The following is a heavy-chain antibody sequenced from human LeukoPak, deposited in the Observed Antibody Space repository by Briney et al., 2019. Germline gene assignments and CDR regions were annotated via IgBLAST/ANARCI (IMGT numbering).Heavy chain of an antibody. Sequence: ASVKVSCKASGYTFTGYYMHWVRQAPGQGLEWMGWINPNSGGTNYAQKFQGWVTMTRDTSISTAYMELSRLRSDDTAVYYCAKTLWSGYNFDYWGQGTLVTVSS. CDR1: GYTFTGYY. D-gene: IGHD3-3*01. V-gene: IGHV1-2*04. CDR2: INPNSGGT. CDR3: AKTLWSGYNFDY. J-gene: IGHJ4*02.